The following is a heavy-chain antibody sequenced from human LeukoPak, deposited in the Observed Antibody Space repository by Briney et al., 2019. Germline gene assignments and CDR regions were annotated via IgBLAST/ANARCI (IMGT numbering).Heavy chain of an antibody. Sequence: HGESLKISCKGSGYSFTSYWIGWVRQMPGKGLEWMGIIYPGDSDTRYSPSFQGQVTISADKSISTAYLQWSSLKASDTAMYYCARRYDSSGYPLPTQSSSNWFDPWGQGTLVTVSS. J-gene: IGHJ5*02. CDR2: IYPGDSDT. CDR3: ARRYDSSGYPLPTQSSSNWFDP. V-gene: IGHV5-51*01. CDR1: GYSFTSYW. D-gene: IGHD3-22*01.